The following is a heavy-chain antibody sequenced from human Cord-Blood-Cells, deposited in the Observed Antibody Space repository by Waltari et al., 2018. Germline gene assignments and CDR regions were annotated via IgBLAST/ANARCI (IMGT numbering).Heavy chain of an antibody. CDR2: IKQDGSEK. V-gene: IGHV3-7*01. Sequence: EVQLVESGGGLVQPGGSLRLSCAASGFTFRSYWMGWVRQAPGKGLEWVANIKQDGSEKYYVDSVKGRFTIARDNAKNSLYLQMNSLRAEDTAVYYCARDDNWNYDYWGQGTLVTVSS. CDR3: ARDDNWNYDY. J-gene: IGHJ4*02. CDR1: GFTFRSYW. D-gene: IGHD1-20*01.